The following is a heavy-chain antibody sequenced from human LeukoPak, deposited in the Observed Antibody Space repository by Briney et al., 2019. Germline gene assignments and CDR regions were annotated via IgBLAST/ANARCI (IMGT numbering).Heavy chain of an antibody. CDR2: ISGGGGAT. CDR1: GFTFSSYS. J-gene: IGHJ1*01. CDR3: AKWVEYFQH. V-gene: IGHV3-23*01. D-gene: IGHD1-26*01. Sequence: GGSLRLSCAASGFTFSSYSMSWVRQAPGKGLEWVSAISGGGGATFYADSVKGRFTISRDNSKNTLYLQMNSLRAEDTAVYYCAKWVEYFQHWGQGTLVTVSS.